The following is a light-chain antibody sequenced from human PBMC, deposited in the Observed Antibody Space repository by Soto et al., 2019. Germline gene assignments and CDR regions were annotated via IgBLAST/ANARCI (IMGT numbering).Light chain of an antibody. CDR1: QSVSSN. CDR3: QQYNNWPPWT. V-gene: IGKV3-15*01. J-gene: IGKJ1*01. CDR2: GAS. Sequence: EIVMTKSPATLSVSPGERATLSCRASQSVSSNLAWYQQKPGQAPRLLIYGASTRATGIPARFSGSGSGTEFTLTISSLQSEDFAVYYCQQYNNWPPWTFGQGTTVEIK.